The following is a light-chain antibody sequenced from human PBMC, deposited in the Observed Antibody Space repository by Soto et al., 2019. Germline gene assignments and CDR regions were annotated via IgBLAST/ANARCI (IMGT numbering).Light chain of an antibody. CDR3: SSYAAGSNLV. J-gene: IGLJ1*01. Sequence: QSALTQPPSASGSPGQSVTISCTGTSSDVGGYNYVSWYQQHPGKAPKLMIYEVSKRPSGVPDRFSGSKSDNTASLTVSGLQAEDEADYYCSSYAAGSNLVFGTGTKVTVL. CDR2: EVS. V-gene: IGLV2-8*01. CDR1: SSDVGGYNY.